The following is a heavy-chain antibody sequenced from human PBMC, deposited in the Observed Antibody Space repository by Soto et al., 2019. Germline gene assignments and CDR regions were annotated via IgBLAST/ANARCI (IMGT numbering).Heavy chain of an antibody. D-gene: IGHD2-2*01. V-gene: IGHV1-69*01. CDR2: IIPIVGTG. CDR1: VRTFSNYA. Sequence: QVQLVQSGAEVRKPGSSVTVSCKASVRTFSNYAISWVRQAPGQGLEWMGGIIPIVGTGSYAQKFQGRVTITADAPTTTAYMELSSLRFEDTAVYYCARVVILVPTASTHYYYHMDVWGPGTTVTVSS. CDR3: ARVVILVPTASTHYYYHMDV. J-gene: IGHJ6*02.